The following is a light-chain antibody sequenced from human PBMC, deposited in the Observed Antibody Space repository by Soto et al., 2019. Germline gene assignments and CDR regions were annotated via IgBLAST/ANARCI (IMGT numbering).Light chain of an antibody. J-gene: IGLJ1*01. CDR1: SSDVGGYNY. V-gene: IGLV2-14*03. CDR2: DVS. Sequence: QSALTQPASVSGSPGQSINISCTGTSSDVGGYNYVSWYQHHPGKAPKLIIYDVSNRPSGVSNPFSGSKYGNTASLTISGLQPEDEADYYCSSYTTSNTRQIVFGTGTKLTVL. CDR3: SSYTTSNTRQIV.